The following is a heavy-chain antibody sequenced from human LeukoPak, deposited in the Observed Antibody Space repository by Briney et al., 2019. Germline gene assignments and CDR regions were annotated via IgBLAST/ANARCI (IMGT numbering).Heavy chain of an antibody. J-gene: IGHJ6*02. D-gene: IGHD2-2*01. V-gene: IGHV1-2*02. CDR2: INPNSGGT. CDR1: GYTFTDYY. CDR3: ARYHCSSANCYEYYYYGMDV. Sequence: ASVKVSCKASGYTFTDYYMHWVRQAPGQGLEWMGWINPNSGGTEYAQKFQGRVTMTRDTSSSTAFMELSRLRPDDTAVYYCARYHCSSANCYEYYYYGMDVWGQGTTVTVSS.